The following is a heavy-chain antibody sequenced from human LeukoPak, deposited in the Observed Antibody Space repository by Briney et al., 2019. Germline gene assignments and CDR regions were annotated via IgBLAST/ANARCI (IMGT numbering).Heavy chain of an antibody. Sequence: GASVKVSCKASGYTFTSYGISWVRQAPGQGLDWMGWIGAYNGDTNYAQKFQGRVTMTTDTSTSTAYMDLRSLRSADTAVYYCTRDHCRGDNCPSFDYWGQGTLVTVSS. CDR2: IGAYNGDT. V-gene: IGHV1-18*01. CDR1: GYTFTSYG. D-gene: IGHD2-15*01. CDR3: TRDHCRGDNCPSFDY. J-gene: IGHJ4*02.